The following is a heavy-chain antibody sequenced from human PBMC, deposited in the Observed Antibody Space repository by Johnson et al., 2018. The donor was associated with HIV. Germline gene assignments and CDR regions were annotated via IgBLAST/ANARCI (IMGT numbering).Heavy chain of an antibody. CDR1: GFTFSSYG. J-gene: IGHJ3*02. CDR3: ARDVIVLVAYAKVGAFDI. Sequence: QEKLVESGGGVVRPGGSLRLSCAASGFTFSSYGMHWVRQAPGKGLEWVAVIWYDGSNKYYADSVKGRFTISRDNAKNTLYLQMNSLRAEDTALYYCARDVIVLVAYAKVGAFDIWGQGTMVTVSS. V-gene: IGHV3-33*01. D-gene: IGHD2-8*02. CDR2: IWYDGSNK.